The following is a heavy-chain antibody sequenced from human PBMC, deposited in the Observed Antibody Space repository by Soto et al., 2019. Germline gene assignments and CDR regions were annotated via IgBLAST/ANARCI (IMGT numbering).Heavy chain of an antibody. D-gene: IGHD2-2*02. CDR3: ARDRNWYTFDP. Sequence: GGSLRLSCAASGFTFSNYWMNWVRQAPGKGLEWVANIKQDGSENYYVDSVTGRFIISRDNAKNSLYLQMNSLRAEDTAVYYCARDRNWYTFDPWGQGTLVTVSS. J-gene: IGHJ5*02. CDR2: IKQDGSEN. CDR1: GFTFSNYW. V-gene: IGHV3-7*01.